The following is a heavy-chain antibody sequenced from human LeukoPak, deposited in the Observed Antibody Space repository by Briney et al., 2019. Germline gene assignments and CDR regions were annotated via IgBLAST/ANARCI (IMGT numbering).Heavy chain of an antibody. D-gene: IGHD2-8*01. CDR3: ARGWSSDFDY. J-gene: IGHJ4*02. Sequence: ASVKVSCKTSGYTFTGYYIHWVRQAPGQGLQWMGWPNTKNGDTTYAQKFQGRVTMTRDTSISTAYMELSSLKSDDTAIYYCARGWSSDFDYWGQGTLVTVSS. CDR2: PNTKNGDT. V-gene: IGHV1-2*02. CDR1: GYTFTGYY.